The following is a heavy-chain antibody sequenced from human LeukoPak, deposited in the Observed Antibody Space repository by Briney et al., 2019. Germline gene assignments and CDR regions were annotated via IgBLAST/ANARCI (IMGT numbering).Heavy chain of an antibody. D-gene: IGHD3-9*01. V-gene: IGHV4-39*01. CDR2: IYYSGST. CDR3: ARYSRYFAHQHLDY. CDR1: GGSISSSSYY. Sequence: PSETLSLTCTVSGGSISSSSYYWGWIRQPPGKGLEWIGSIYYSGSTYYNPSLKSRVTISVDTSKNQFSLKLSSVTAADTAVYYCARYSRYFAHQHLDYWGQGTLVTVSS. J-gene: IGHJ4*02.